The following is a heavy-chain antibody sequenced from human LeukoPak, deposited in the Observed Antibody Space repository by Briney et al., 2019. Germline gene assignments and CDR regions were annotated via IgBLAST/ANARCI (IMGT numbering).Heavy chain of an antibody. Sequence: GGSLRLSCAASGFTFSGHNMNWVRQAPGKGLEWISFVSISSGTIYYADSVNGRFRISRDNAKSSLDLEMNSLRAEDTAVYYCARGYCSSTSCYPGDYWGQGTLVTVSS. CDR3: ARGYCSSTSCYPGDY. D-gene: IGHD2-2*01. CDR1: GFTFSGHN. J-gene: IGHJ4*02. CDR2: VSISSGTI. V-gene: IGHV3-48*04.